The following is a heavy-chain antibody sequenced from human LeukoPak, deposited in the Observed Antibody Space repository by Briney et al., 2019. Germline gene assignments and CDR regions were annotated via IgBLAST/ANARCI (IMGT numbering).Heavy chain of an antibody. CDR3: AKVYSSGWYPHFDY. J-gene: IGHJ4*02. Sequence: GGSLRLSCVASGFTFSSYDMSWVRQAPGKGLEWVSTISGSGGTTNFADSVKGRFTISRDNSKNTLYLQMNSLRAEDTAVYYCAKVYSSGWYPHFDYWGQGTLVTVSS. V-gene: IGHV3-23*01. CDR2: ISGSGGTT. CDR1: GFTFSSYD. D-gene: IGHD6-19*01.